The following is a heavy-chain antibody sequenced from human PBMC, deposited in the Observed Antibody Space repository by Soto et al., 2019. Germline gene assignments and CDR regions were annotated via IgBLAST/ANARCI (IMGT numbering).Heavy chain of an antibody. CDR2: INHSGST. CDR1: GGSFSGYY. Sequence: QVQLQQWGAGLLKPSETLSLTCAVYGGSFSGYYWSWIRQPPGKGLEWIGEINHSGSTNYNPSLKSRVTISGDTSKNQFSLKLSSVTAADTAVYYCARGYYDGSGRPYFDYWGQGTLVTVSS. CDR3: ARGYYDGSGRPYFDY. D-gene: IGHD3-10*01. J-gene: IGHJ4*02. V-gene: IGHV4-34*01.